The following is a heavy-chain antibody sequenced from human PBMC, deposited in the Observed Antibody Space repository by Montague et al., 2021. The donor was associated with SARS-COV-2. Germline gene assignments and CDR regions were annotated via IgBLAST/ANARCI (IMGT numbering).Heavy chain of an antibody. CDR1: GGSFRNKY. CDR3: ARGLMSGSYYLGLDY. D-gene: IGHD1-26*01. V-gene: IGHV4-34*01. Sequence: SETLSLTCAVYGGSFRNKYWSWIRQPPGKGLEWIGEINHTGSTNYKPSLKRRVTISVDTSKNRFSLKVSSVTAADTAVYYCARGLMSGSYYLGLDYWGQGTLVTVSS. J-gene: IGHJ4*02. CDR2: INHTGST.